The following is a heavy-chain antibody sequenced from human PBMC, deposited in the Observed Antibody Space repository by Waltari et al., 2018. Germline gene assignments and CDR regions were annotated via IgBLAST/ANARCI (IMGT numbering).Heavy chain of an antibody. CDR1: GDSMNSNSW. CDR2: IHRSGRS. V-gene: IGHV4-4*02. Sequence: QLQLQESGPGLVKPSQALSLTCPLSGDSMNSNSWWGWVRQPPGKGLEWIGQIHRSGRSNYNPSLESRVTISLDTSNRQFSPKLTSTTAADTAVYYCARDRGIGLYFDSWGQGTLVTVSP. D-gene: IGHD1-26*01. CDR3: ARDRGIGLYFDS. J-gene: IGHJ4*02.